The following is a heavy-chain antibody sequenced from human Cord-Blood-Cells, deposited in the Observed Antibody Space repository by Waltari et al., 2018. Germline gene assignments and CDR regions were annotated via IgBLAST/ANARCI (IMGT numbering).Heavy chain of an antibody. Sequence: PRQGLEWMGWINPNSGGTNYAQKFQGWVTMTRDTSISTAYMELSRLRSDDTAVYYCARGPTPYCSGGSCYERFDPWGQGTLVTVSS. D-gene: IGHD2-15*01. V-gene: IGHV1-2*04. CDR3: ARGPTPYCSGGSCYERFDP. J-gene: IGHJ5*02. CDR2: INPNSGGT.